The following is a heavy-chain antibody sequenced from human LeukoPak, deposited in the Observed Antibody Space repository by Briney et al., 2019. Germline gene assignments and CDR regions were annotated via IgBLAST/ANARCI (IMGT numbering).Heavy chain of an antibody. D-gene: IGHD2-15*01. CDR1: GYTFTGYY. Sequence: APVKVSCKASGYTFTGYYMHWVRQAPGQGLEWMGWINPSSGATNNAQKFQGKVTMTRDTSLSTAYMEVIRLTSDDAAAYYCAREEEGYCSGGSCYSFDYWGQGTLVTVSS. V-gene: IGHV1-2*02. CDR2: INPSSGAT. CDR3: AREEEGYCSGGSCYSFDY. J-gene: IGHJ4*02.